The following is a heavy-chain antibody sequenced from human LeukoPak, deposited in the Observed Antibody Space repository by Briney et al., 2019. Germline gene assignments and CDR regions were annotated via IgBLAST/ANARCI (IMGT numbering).Heavy chain of an antibody. Sequence: ASVKVSCKASGYTFNIYGISWVRQAPGQGLEWMGWISVYNGNTNYAQKLQGRVTMTTDTSTSTAYMELRSLRSDDTAVYYCARSQRGQMGNYYYYMDVWGKGTTVIVSS. J-gene: IGHJ6*03. CDR2: ISVYNGNT. V-gene: IGHV1-18*01. CDR1: GYTFNIYG. CDR3: ARSQRGQMGNYYYYMDV. D-gene: IGHD2-8*01.